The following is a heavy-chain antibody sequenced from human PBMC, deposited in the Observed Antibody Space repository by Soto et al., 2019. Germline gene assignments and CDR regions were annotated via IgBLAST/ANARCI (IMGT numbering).Heavy chain of an antibody. Sequence: QVQLVQSGAEVKKSGASVKVSCKASGYTFTSYAMHWVRQAPGQRLEWMGWINAGNGNTKYSQKFQGRVTITRDTSASTAYMELSSLRSEDTAVYYCARSGRWLQGENAFDIWGQGTMVTVSS. D-gene: IGHD3-10*01. CDR2: INAGNGNT. CDR3: ARSGRWLQGENAFDI. J-gene: IGHJ3*02. CDR1: GYTFTSYA. V-gene: IGHV1-3*01.